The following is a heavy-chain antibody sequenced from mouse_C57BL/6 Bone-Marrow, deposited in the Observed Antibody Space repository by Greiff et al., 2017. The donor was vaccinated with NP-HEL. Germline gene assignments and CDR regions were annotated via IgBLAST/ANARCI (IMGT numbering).Heavy chain of an antibody. CDR3: TREDYDYDVGYYYAMDY. J-gene: IGHJ4*01. D-gene: IGHD2-4*01. CDR1: GFTFSSYA. Sequence: EVKVVESGEGLVKPGGSLKLSCAASGFTFSSYAMSWVRQTPEKRLEWVAYISSGGDYIYYADTVKGRFTISRDNARNTLYLQMSSLKSEDTAMYYCTREDYDYDVGYYYAMDYWGQGTSVTVSS. CDR2: ISSGGDYI. V-gene: IGHV5-9-1*02.